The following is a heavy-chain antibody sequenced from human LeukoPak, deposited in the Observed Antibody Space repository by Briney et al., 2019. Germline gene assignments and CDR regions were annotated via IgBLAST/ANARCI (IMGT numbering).Heavy chain of an antibody. Sequence: GGSLRLSCEASGFTFSGYGMHWVRQAPGKGLEWVAVISHDGRNQHYVDSVKGRFTISRDNSKNTLYLQMDSLRAEDTAVYYCARDRAWNYFDYWGQGTLVTVSS. D-gene: IGHD3-3*01. CDR1: GFTFSGYG. CDR2: ISHDGRNQ. V-gene: IGHV3-30*03. J-gene: IGHJ4*02. CDR3: ARDRAWNYFDY.